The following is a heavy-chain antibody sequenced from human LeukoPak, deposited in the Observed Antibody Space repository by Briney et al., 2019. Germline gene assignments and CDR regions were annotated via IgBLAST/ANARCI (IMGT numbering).Heavy chain of an antibody. V-gene: IGHV3-53*01. J-gene: IGHJ4*02. Sequence: GGSLRLSCAASGFTVSSNYMSWVRQAPGKGLEWVSVIYSGGSTYYADSVKGRFTISRDNSKNTLYLQMNSLRAEDTAVYYCARGPGWSGYDSEMGFDYWGQGTLVTVSS. CDR3: ARGPGWSGYDSEMGFDY. CDR2: IYSGGST. D-gene: IGHD5-12*01. CDR1: GFTVSSNY.